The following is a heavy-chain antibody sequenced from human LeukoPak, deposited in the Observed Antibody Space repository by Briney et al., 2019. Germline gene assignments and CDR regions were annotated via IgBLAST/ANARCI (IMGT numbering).Heavy chain of an antibody. D-gene: IGHD2-21*02. CDR3: ARENIVVVTAIRDAFDI. V-gene: IGHV3-11*04. CDR1: GGSFSGYY. Sequence: LSLTCAVYGGSFSGYYWSWIRQPPGKGLEWISYISGSGSVSYYEDSVKGRFTISRDNAKNSLCLQMNSLRDEDTAVYYCARENIVVVTAIRDAFDIWGQGTMVTVSS. CDR2: ISGSGSVS. J-gene: IGHJ3*02.